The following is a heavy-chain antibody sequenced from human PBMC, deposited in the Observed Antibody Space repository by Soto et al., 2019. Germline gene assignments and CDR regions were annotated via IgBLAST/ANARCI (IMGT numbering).Heavy chain of an antibody. D-gene: IGHD1-20*01. J-gene: IGHJ6*02. CDR2: SPPIFGTS. Sequence: QVQLVQSGAEVKKPGSSVKVSCKASGGTFSTYSISWVRQAPGQGLEWMGGSPPIFGTSKYAQNFQGRVTITADESTSTAYMELSSLRSDDTAVYYCASGGRYPKSSYYSGMDVWGQGTTVTVSS. CDR3: ASGGRYPKSSYYSGMDV. CDR1: GGTFSTYS. V-gene: IGHV1-69*01.